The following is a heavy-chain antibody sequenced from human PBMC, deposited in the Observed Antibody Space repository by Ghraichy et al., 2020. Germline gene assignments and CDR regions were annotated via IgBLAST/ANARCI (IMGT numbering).Heavy chain of an antibody. D-gene: IGHD4-17*01. CDR3: ARGGVTTAYFDY. CDR2: IYYSGST. CDR1: GGSISSGGYS. Sequence: SETLSLTCAVSGGSISSGGYSWSWIRQPPGKGLEWIGYIYYSGSTYYNPSLKSRVTISVDRSKNQFSLKLSSVTAADTAVYYCARGGVTTAYFDYWGQGTLVTVSS. J-gene: IGHJ4*02. V-gene: IGHV4-30-2*01.